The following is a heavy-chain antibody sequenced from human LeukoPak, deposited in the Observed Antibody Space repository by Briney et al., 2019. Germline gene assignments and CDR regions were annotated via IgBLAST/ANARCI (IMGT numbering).Heavy chain of an antibody. CDR2: IYPGDSDT. CDR3: ARATSFDY. V-gene: IGHV5-51*01. Sequence: GESLKISCKGSEDSFTNYWIGWVRQMPGKGLECMGIIYPGDSDTRYSPSFQGQVTISADKSSSTAYLQWSSLKASDTAMYYCARATSFDYWGQGTLVTVSS. J-gene: IGHJ4*02. D-gene: IGHD1-26*01. CDR1: EDSFTNYW.